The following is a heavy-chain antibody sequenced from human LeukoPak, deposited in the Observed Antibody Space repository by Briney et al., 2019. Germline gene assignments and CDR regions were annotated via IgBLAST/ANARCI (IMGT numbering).Heavy chain of an antibody. CDR1: GYSISSGYY. D-gene: IGHD2-2*01. CDR2: IYHSGST. J-gene: IGHJ4*02. Sequence: KTSETLSLTCTVSGYSISSGYYWGWIRPPPGKGLEWIGSIYHSGSTYYNPSLKSRVTISVDTSKNQFSLKLSSVTAADTAVYYCARDRGPAAAIFDYWGQGTLVTVSS. CDR3: ARDRGPAAAIFDY. V-gene: IGHV4-38-2*02.